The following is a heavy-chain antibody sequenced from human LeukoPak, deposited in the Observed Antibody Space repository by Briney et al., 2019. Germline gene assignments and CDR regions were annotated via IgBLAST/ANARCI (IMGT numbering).Heavy chain of an antibody. J-gene: IGHJ4*02. CDR2: IGTAGNT. V-gene: IGHV3-13*01. D-gene: IGHD6-19*01. CDR3: TRSKSYSSGWTDFDC. Sequence: LTGGSLRLSCAASGFTFSSHDMHWVRQPTGKGLEWVSVIGTAGNTYYTDSVKGRFTISRENAKHSLYLQMDNLRAEHTAVYYCTRSKSYSSGWTDFDCWGQGTLVTVSS. CDR1: GFTFSSHD.